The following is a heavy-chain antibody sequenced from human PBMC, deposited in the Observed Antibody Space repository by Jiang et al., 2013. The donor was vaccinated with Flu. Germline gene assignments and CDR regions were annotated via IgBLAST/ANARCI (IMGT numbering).Heavy chain of an antibody. V-gene: IGHV4-39*07. D-gene: IGHD5-12*01. J-gene: IGHJ4*02. Sequence: GPGLVKPSETLSLTCTVSGGSVTSNDYYWVWIRQPPGKGLEWIASIYYSGGTYYNPSLKSRVTLSVDTSKNHFSLKLRFVTAADTAVYYCARAEKYSGFELPYFVYWGQGILVTVS. CDR1: GGSVTSNDYY. CDR2: IYYSGGT. CDR3: ARAEKYSGFELPYFVY.